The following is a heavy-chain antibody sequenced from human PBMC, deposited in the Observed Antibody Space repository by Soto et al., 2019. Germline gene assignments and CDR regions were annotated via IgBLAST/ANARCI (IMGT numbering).Heavy chain of an antibody. CDR1: GYTFTGYT. Sequence: QAHLVQSGAEVKKPGASVKVSCNASGYTFTGYTFHWVRQAPGQGLEWMAWINSSSSDSSFAPKIQGRVTVTMDAPSSTAYMELTRLRSDDTAVYYCATEMATIKGFFDKWGQGTPVAVSS. CDR3: ATEMATIKGFFDK. V-gene: IGHV1-2*02. J-gene: IGHJ4*02. D-gene: IGHD2-8*01. CDR2: INSSSSDS.